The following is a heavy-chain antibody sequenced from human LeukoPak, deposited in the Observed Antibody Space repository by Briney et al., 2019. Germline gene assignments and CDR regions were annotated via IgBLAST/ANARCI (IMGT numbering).Heavy chain of an antibody. D-gene: IGHD2-21*01. Sequence: SETLSLTCNVSGGSISSSYWSWIRQPAGKGLEWIGRIYASGSSNYNPSLKSRVTISVDTSKNQFSLKLSSVTAADTAVYYCARGIAVVKDFDYWGQGTLVTVSS. CDR3: ARGIAVVKDFDY. V-gene: IGHV4-4*07. J-gene: IGHJ4*02. CDR2: IYASGSS. CDR1: GGSISSSY.